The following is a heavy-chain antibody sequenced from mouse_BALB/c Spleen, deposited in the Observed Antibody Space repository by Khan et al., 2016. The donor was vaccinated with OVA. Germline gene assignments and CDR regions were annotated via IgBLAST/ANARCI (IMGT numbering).Heavy chain of an antibody. D-gene: IGHD2-2*01. V-gene: IGHV3-2*02. Sequence: EVELVESGPGLVKPSQSLSLTCTVTGYSITSDYAWNWIRQFPGNKLEWMGYISNSGSTNYNPALKSRISITRDTSKNQFFLQLNSVTTEDTATYYCARYGSRHNYAMDYWGQGTSVTVSS. CDR3: ARYGSRHNYAMDY. J-gene: IGHJ4*01. CDR2: ISNSGST. CDR1: GYSITSDYA.